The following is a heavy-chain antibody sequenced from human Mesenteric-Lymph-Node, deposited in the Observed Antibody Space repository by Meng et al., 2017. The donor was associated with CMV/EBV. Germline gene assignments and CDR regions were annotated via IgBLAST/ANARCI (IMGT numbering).Heavy chain of an antibody. CDR2: ISGRGTFI. Sequence: GESLKISCGISGFTLSSDMINWVRQAPGQGLEWVSSISGRGTFIYYADSVKGRFTISRDSAEKSVYLQMSSVRVEDMAVYYCVRGGDFRYGMDVWGQGTTVTVS. V-gene: IGHV3-21*01. CDR3: VRGGDFRYGMDV. CDR1: GFTLSSDM. D-gene: IGHD3-3*01. J-gene: IGHJ6*02.